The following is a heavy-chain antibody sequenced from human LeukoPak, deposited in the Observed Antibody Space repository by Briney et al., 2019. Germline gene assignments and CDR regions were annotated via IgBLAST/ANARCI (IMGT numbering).Heavy chain of an antibody. V-gene: IGHV4-61*02. J-gene: IGHJ4*02. CDR1: GDSISSGSYY. Sequence: PSETLSLTCTVSGDSISSGSYYWRWLRQPAGTGLEWIGRIYTSGSTYYNPSLKSRVTISVGTSRNQFSLKLTSVTAADTAVYYCASHRPNVLLWFGELLYPPSLDYWGQGTLVTVSS. D-gene: IGHD3-10*01. CDR2: IYTSGST. CDR3: ASHRPNVLLWFGELLYPPSLDY.